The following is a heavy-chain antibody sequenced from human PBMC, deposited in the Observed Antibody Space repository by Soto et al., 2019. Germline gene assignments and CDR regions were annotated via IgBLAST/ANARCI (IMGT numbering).Heavy chain of an antibody. V-gene: IGHV3-74*01. Sequence: EVQLVESGGGLVQPGGSLRLSCAASGFTFSSYWMHWVRQAPGKGLVWVSRINSDGSSTSYADSVKGRFTISRDNAKNTLYLQMNSLRAEDTAVYYCARDPYCSSTSCHLYFDYWGQGTLVTVSS. CDR1: GFTFSSYW. D-gene: IGHD2-2*01. J-gene: IGHJ4*02. CDR2: INSDGSST. CDR3: ARDPYCSSTSCHLYFDY.